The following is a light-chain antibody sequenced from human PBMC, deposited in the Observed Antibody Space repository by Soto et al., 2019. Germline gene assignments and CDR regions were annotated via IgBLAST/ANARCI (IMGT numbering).Light chain of an antibody. CDR1: QSVSNN. Sequence: AQSPATPSVTSGKRANLSCRATQSVSNNLAWYQPKPGQAPRLLIYGASTRATGIPARFSGSGCGTEYSLTTSILQSEDFAVYYCQQYNNWPPITFGQGTLLEIK. CDR2: GAS. CDR3: QQYNNWPPIT. J-gene: IGKJ5*01. V-gene: IGKV3-15*01.